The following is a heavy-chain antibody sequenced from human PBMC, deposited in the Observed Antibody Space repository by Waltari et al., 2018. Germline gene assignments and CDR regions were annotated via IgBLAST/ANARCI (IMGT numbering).Heavy chain of an antibody. D-gene: IGHD4-17*01. CDR2: INPNSGGT. Sequence: QVQLVQSGAEVKKPGASVKVSCKASGYTFTGYYMHWVRQAPGQGLEWMGRINPNSGGTNYAQKFQGRVTMTRDTSISTAYMELSRLRSDDTAVYYCARDHGDYGDYGHFDLWGRGTLVTVSS. CDR3: ARDHGDYGDYGHFDL. J-gene: IGHJ2*01. CDR1: GYTFTGYY. V-gene: IGHV1-2*06.